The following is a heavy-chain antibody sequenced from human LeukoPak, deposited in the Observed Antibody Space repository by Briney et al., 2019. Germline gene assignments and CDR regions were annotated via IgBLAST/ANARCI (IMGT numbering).Heavy chain of an antibody. Sequence: ASVKVSCKASGYTFTSYAMHWVRQAPGQRLEWMGWINAGNGNTKYSQEFQGRVTITRDTSASTAYMELSSLRSDDTAVYYCATMGRYGELSADYWGQGTLVTVSS. D-gene: IGHD3-10*01. CDR3: ATMGRYGELSADY. V-gene: IGHV1-3*01. CDR2: INAGNGNT. J-gene: IGHJ4*02. CDR1: GYTFTSYA.